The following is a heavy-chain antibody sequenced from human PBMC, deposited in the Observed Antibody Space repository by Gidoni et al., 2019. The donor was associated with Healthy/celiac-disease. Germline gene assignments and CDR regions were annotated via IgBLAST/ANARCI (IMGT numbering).Heavy chain of an antibody. CDR2: ISGSGGRT. CDR1: GFTFCSFA. CDR3: AKDFFLAVNYYYYYGMDV. D-gene: IGHD2-21*01. V-gene: IGHV3-23*01. J-gene: IGHJ6*02. Sequence: EVQLLESGVGLVQPGGSLRLSCAASGFTFCSFAMSWVRQAPGKGLEWVSAISGSGGRTYYADSVKGRFTISRDNSKNTLYLQMNSLRAEDTAVYYCAKDFFLAVNYYYYYGMDVWGQGTTVTVSS.